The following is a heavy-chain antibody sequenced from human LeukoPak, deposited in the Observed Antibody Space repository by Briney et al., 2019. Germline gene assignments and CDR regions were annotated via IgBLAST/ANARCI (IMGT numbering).Heavy chain of an antibody. CDR1: GFTFDDYG. CDR2: INWNGGST. Sequence: PGGSLRLSCAASGFTFDDYGMSWVRQAPGKGLEWVSGINWNGGSTGYADSVKGRFTTSRDNAKNSLYLQMNSLRAEDTALYYCARVGGGYSYGPPDYWGQGTLVTVSS. J-gene: IGHJ4*02. V-gene: IGHV3-20*04. CDR3: ARVGGGYSYGPPDY. D-gene: IGHD5-18*01.